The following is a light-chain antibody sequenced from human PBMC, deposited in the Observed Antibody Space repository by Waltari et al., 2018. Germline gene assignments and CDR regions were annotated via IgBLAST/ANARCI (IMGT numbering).Light chain of an antibody. CDR2: SAS. V-gene: IGKV1-39*01. J-gene: IGKJ1*01. CDR3: QETYSSPPST. Sequence: IQLTQSPSSLSASVGDRVTITCRESQGISSALAWYQQKPGKAPKLLIYSASSLQSGVPSRFSGSGSGTDFTLTITSLQPEDFATYYCQETYSSPPSTFGPGTKVESK. CDR1: QGISSA.